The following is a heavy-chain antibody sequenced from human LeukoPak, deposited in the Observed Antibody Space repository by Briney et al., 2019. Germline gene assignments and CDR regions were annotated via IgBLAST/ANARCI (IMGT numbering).Heavy chain of an antibody. V-gene: IGHV4-39*07. CDR3: ARDIPVSGGNGAFDI. CDR2: IYYSGST. CDR1: GGSISSSSYY. Sequence: PSETLSLTCTVSGGSISSSSYYWGWIRQPPGKGLEWIGSIYYSGSTYYNPSLKSRVTISVDTSKNQFSLKLSSVTAADTAVYYCARDIPVSGGNGAFDIWGQGTMVTVSS. J-gene: IGHJ3*02. D-gene: IGHD4-23*01.